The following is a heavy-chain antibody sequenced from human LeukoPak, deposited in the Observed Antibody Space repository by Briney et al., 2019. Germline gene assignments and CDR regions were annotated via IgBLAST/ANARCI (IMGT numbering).Heavy chain of an antibody. V-gene: IGHV3-21*01. CDR1: GFTFSSYT. D-gene: IGHD2-15*01. J-gene: IGHJ6*02. Sequence: GGSLRLSCAASGFTFSSYTMTWVRQAPGKGLEWVSSISSSSRYIYYADSVKGRLTISRDNAKNSLYLQMNSLRAEDTAVYYCARDPTPRYCSGGSCYTHYGMDVWGQGTTVAVSS. CDR3: ARDPTPRYCSGGSCYTHYGMDV. CDR2: ISSSSRYI.